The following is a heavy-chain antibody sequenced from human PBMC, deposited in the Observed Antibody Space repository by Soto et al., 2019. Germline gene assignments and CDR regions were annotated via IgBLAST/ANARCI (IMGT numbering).Heavy chain of an antibody. CDR3: AKDGAKQQLYWYFDL. J-gene: IGHJ2*01. V-gene: IGHV3-23*01. D-gene: IGHD6-13*01. Sequence: GGSLRLSCAASGFTFSSYAMSWVRQAPGKGLEWVSAISGSGGSTYYADSVKGRFTISRDNSKNTLYLQINSLRAEDTAVYYCAKDGAKQQLYWYFDLLGRVTLVTVSS. CDR1: GFTFSSYA. CDR2: ISGSGGST.